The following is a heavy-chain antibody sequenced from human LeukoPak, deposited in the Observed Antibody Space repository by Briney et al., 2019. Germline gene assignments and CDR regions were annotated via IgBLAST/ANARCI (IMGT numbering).Heavy chain of an antibody. CDR2: VNPNSGNT. J-gene: IGHJ4*02. Sequence: ASVKVSCKASGYTFTSYDINWVRQATGQGLEWMGWVNPNSGNTGYAQKFQGRVTMTRNTSISTAYMELSSLRSEDTAVYYCVLPYYYDSSGYQTSFDYWGQGTLVTVSS. D-gene: IGHD3-22*01. CDR3: VLPYYYDSSGYQTSFDY. V-gene: IGHV1-8*01. CDR1: GYTFTSYD.